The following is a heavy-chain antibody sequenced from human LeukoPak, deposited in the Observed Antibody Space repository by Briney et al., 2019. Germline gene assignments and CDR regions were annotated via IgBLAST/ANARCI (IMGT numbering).Heavy chain of an antibody. J-gene: IGHJ4*02. D-gene: IGHD5-12*01. Sequence: GGSLRLSCAVSGFIFSDSAMTWVRQAPGKGLEWVSAISYDGKNIHYADSVKGRFTISRDNSRNTVYLQMNSLRVEDTAVYYCAKTYSRESGYDFFFHYWGQGTRVTVSS. CDR3: AKTYSRESGYDFFFHY. V-gene: IGHV3-30*18. CDR2: ISYDGKNI. CDR1: GFIFSDSA.